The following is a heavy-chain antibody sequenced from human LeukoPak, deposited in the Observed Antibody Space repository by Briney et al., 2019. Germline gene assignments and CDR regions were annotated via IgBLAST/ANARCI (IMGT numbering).Heavy chain of an antibody. V-gene: IGHV3-23*01. Sequence: GGSLRLSCAVSGITLSNYGMSWVRQGPGKGLEWVAGISGSGGSTNYADSVKGRFTISRDNRKNTLYLQMNSLRAEDAAVYYCARGGRKNYYYFMDVWGKGTTVTVSS. J-gene: IGHJ6*03. CDR3: ARGGRKNYYYFMDV. CDR2: ISGSGGST. CDR1: GITLSNYG.